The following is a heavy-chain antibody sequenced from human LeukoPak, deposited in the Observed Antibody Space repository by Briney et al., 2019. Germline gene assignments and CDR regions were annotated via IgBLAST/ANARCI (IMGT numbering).Heavy chain of an antibody. J-gene: IGHJ4*02. V-gene: IGHV1-2*02. CDR3: ARVVLWFGELLDGEGYYFDY. Sequence: ASVKVSCKASGYTFTSYYMHWVRQAPGQGLEWMGWINPNSGGTNYAQKFQGRVTMTRDTSISTAYMELSRLRSDDTAVYYCARVVLWFGELLDGEGYYFDYWGQGTLVTVSS. CDR1: GYTFTSYY. CDR2: INPNSGGT. D-gene: IGHD3-10*01.